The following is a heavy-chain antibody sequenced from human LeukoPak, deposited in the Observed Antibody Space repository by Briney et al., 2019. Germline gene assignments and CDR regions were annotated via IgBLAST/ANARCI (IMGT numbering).Heavy chain of an antibody. CDR3: ARGRIAAADGVGSY. J-gene: IGHJ4*02. V-gene: IGHV1-8*02. CDR1: GYTFTSYY. Sequence: ASVKVSCKASGYTFTSYYMHWVRQATGQGLEWMGWMNPNSGNTGYAQKFQGRVTMTRNTSISTAYMELSSLRSEDTAVYYCARGRIAAADGVGSYWGQGTLVTVSS. D-gene: IGHD6-13*01. CDR2: MNPNSGNT.